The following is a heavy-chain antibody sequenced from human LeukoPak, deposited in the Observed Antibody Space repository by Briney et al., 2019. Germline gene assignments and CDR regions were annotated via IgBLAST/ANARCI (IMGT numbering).Heavy chain of an antibody. V-gene: IGHV3-23*01. D-gene: IGHD3-22*01. CDR3: SPPRGDSSGYYYVY. CDR2: ISGSGGST. J-gene: IGHJ4*02. Sequence: GGSLRLSCTASGLTFSSYVMRWVRQAPGKGLEWVSTISGSGGSTFYADSVRGRFTISRDNSRSTLCLQMNSLRAEDTATYYCSPPRGDSSGYYYVYWGQGTLVTVSS. CDR1: GLTFSSYV.